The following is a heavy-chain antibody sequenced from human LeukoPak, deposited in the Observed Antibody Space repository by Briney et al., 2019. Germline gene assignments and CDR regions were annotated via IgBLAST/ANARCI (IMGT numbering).Heavy chain of an antibody. CDR1: GFTFSSYA. CDR2: ISGSGGST. D-gene: IGHD6-19*01. V-gene: IGHV3-23*01. J-gene: IGHJ4*02. CDR3: AKDRRYSSGWYYFDY. Sequence: GGSLRLSCAASGFTFSSYAMSWVRQAPGKGLEWVSAISGSGGSTYYADSVKGRFTISRDNSKNTLYLQMNSLRAEDTAVYYCAKDRRYSSGWYYFDYWGQGTLVTVSS.